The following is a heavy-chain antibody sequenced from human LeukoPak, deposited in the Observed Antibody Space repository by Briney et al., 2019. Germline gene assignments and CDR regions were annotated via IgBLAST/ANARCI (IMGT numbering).Heavy chain of an antibody. CDR3: AKEIYGDPTGGRFQH. D-gene: IGHD4/OR15-4a*01. CDR2: ISGSGGST. Sequence: PGGSLRLSCAASGFTLTSYAMSWVRQVSGKGLEWVSVISGSGGSTYYADSVKGRFTISRDNSKNTLYLQMKSLRAEDTAVYYCAKEIYGDPTGGRFQHWGQGTLVTVSS. J-gene: IGHJ1*01. CDR1: GFTLTSYA. V-gene: IGHV3-23*01.